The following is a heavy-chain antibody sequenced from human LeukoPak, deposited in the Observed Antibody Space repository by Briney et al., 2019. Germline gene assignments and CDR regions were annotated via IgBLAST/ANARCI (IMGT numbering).Heavy chain of an antibody. V-gene: IGHV3-48*01. CDR1: GFSFGDYA. CDR2: ISSSRSAI. CDR3: ARGGHYDSVWGRYRQKDGFDY. D-gene: IGHD3-16*02. J-gene: IGHJ4*02. Sequence: PGGSPRLSCLTSGFSFGDYAVSWFRQAPGKGLEWISYISSSRSAIYYADSVKGRFIISRDNAKNSLYLQMNSLRAEDTAVYYCARGGHYDSVWGRYRQKDGFDYWGQGTLVTVSS.